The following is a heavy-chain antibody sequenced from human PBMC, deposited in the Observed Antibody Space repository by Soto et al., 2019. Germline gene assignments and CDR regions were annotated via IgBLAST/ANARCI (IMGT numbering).Heavy chain of an antibody. D-gene: IGHD3-10*01. CDR2: VDPSDSYN. J-gene: IGHJ6*02. Sequence: GESLKISCKGSGYSFTSYWISWVRQMAGKGLGGVGGVDPSDSYNNYSPSFQGHVTISADKPISTAYLQWRRLKASDTAMYYCARSIELYGSGSPYYSYGMDFWGQGTTVTVSS. V-gene: IGHV5-10-1*01. CDR3: ARSIELYGSGSPYYSYGMDF. CDR1: GYSFTSYW.